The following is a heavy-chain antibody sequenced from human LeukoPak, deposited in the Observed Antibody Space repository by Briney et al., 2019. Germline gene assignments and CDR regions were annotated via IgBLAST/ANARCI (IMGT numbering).Heavy chain of an antibody. CDR2: INHSGST. D-gene: IGHD7-27*01. Sequence: PSETLSLTCAVYGGSFRGYYWSWIRQPPGKGLEWIGEINHSGSTNYNPSLKSRVTISVDTSKKQFSLKLSSVAAAGTAVYYCAIELSNWGNWYFDLWGRGALVTVSS. CDR3: AIELSNWGNWYFDL. J-gene: IGHJ2*01. CDR1: GGSFRGYY. V-gene: IGHV4-34*01.